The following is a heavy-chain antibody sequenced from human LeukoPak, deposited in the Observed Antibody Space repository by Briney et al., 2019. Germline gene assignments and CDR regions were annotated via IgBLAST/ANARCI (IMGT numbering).Heavy chain of an antibody. CDR2: IPYSSSFT. CDR1: GFTFSDYH. D-gene: IGHD5-12*01. Sequence: GGSLRLSCAASGFTFSDYHMSWIRQAPGKGLEWVSFIPYSSSFTTYADSVRGRFTISRDNAEKSLYLQMNSLRAEDTAVYYCARAGGIESAFDWGQGTLVTVSS. J-gene: IGHJ4*02. CDR3: ARAGGIESAFD. V-gene: IGHV3-11*06.